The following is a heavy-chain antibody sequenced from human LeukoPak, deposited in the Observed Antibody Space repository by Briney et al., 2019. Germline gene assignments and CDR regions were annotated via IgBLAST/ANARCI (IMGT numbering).Heavy chain of an antibody. CDR3: ARLLDNDISGDPDTFDV. D-gene: IGHD3-22*01. V-gene: IGHV4-59*01. J-gene: IGHJ3*01. CDR1: GGSISSYY. CDR2: IYYSGST. Sequence: PSETLSLTCTVSGGSISSYYWSWIRQPPGKGLEWIGYIYYSGSTNYNPSLKSRVTISVDTSKSQFSLTLTSVTSADTDVYSCARLLDNDISGDPDTFDVWGQGTTVIVSS.